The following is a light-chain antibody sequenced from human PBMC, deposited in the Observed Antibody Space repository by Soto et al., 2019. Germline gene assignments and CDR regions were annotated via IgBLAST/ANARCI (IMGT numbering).Light chain of an antibody. J-gene: IGKJ3*01. CDR1: QSFSSTY. V-gene: IGKV3-20*01. CDR2: GAS. Sequence: EIVLTQSPGTLSLSPGERATLSCRASQSFSSTYLAWYQQKPGQGPRLLIYGASRRATGIPDRFSGSGSGTDFTLTISRLEPEDFAVYYCQLYGDSPPGTFGPGTKVDIK. CDR3: QLYGDSPPGT.